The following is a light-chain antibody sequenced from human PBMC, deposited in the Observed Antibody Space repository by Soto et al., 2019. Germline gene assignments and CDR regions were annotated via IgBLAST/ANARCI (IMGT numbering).Light chain of an antibody. Sequence: HMTRCRSTLSASVGDRVSITCLASQSISSWLAWYQQKPGKAPKLLIYKASTLQSGVPSRFSGSGSGTEFTLAISSLQPDDSATYYCQQYNDNWTFGQGTKVDIK. V-gene: IGKV1-5*03. CDR2: KAS. J-gene: IGKJ1*01. CDR1: QSISSW. CDR3: QQYNDNWT.